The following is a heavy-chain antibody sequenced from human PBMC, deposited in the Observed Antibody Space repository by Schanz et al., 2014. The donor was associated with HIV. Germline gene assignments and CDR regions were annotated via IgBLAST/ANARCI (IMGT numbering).Heavy chain of an antibody. J-gene: IGHJ4*02. CDR2: ISHDGRSQ. CDR1: GFRFSDHG. Sequence: QVQLVESGGGVVQPGRSLRLSCATSGFRFSDHGMHWVRQAPGKGLEWVAVISHDGRSQFYGDSVKGRFIVSRDNRGNMVFLQMNSLRRDDTAVYYCAKDGSSSGWVVGDYWGQGTQVTVSS. CDR3: AKDGSSSGWVVGDY. D-gene: IGHD6-19*01. V-gene: IGHV3-30*18.